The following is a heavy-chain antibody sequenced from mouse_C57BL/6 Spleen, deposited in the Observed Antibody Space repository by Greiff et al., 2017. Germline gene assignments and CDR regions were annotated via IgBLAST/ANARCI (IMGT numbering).Heavy chain of an antibody. CDR1: GYSITSGYY. CDR3: ARGVTDWYFEV. D-gene: IGHD2-2*01. Sequence: EVQLVESGPGLVKPSQSLSLTCSVTGYSITSGYYWNWIRQFPGNKLEWMGYISYDGSNNYNPSLKNRSSITRDTSKNQFFLKLTSVTTEDTATYYCARGVTDWYFEVWGTGTTVTVSS. CDR2: ISYDGSN. V-gene: IGHV3-6*01. J-gene: IGHJ1*03.